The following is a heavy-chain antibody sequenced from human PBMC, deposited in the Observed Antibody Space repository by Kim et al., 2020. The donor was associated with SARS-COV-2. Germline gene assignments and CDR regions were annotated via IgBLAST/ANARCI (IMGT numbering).Heavy chain of an antibody. Sequence: ASVKVSCKAYGYTFTGYYIHWVRQAPGQGLEWMGWINPNSGGTDYAQKFQGRVTMTRDTSISTTYMELSRLRADDTAVYYCASQPHAAAATWCFDYWGQG. V-gene: IGHV1-2*02. CDR3: ASQPHAAAATWCFDY. J-gene: IGHJ4*02. CDR1: GYTFTGYY. CDR2: INPNSGGT. D-gene: IGHD2-15*01.